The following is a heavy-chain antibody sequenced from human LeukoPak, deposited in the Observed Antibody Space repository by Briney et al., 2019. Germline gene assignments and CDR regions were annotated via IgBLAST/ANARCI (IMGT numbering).Heavy chain of an antibody. V-gene: IGHV3-30*07. CDR3: ARENDAFDV. Sequence: GGSLRLTCVASGFNFRNYVMHWVRQAPGKGLEWVAAVSQDSSNEYYADSVRGRFTISRDNSKNTVSLQMNSLGAEDTAVLQCARENDAFDVWGQGTTVTVSS. J-gene: IGHJ3*01. CDR1: GFNFRNYV. CDR2: VSQDSSNE.